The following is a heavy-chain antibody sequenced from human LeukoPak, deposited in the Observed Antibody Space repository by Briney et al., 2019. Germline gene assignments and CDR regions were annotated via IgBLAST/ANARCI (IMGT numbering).Heavy chain of an antibody. V-gene: IGHV3-11*01. J-gene: IGHJ4*02. CDR2: SSSSGQII. D-gene: IGHD2-2*01. CDR1: GFTLTDYC. CDR3: ARDIDGPIGYCSSVNCRTDS. Sequence: GGSLVLSCAASGFTLTDYCMSWIRQAPGKRLESVSYSSSSGQIIYYGESVRGRFTISSDSAKNSLYLQLNSLRVEDSAVYYCARDIDGPIGYCSSVNCRTDSWGQGILVTVSS.